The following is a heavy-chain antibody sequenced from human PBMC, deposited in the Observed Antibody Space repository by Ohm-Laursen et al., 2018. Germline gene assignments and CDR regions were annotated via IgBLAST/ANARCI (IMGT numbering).Heavy chain of an antibody. Sequence: SSVKVSCNASGGTFGSYAISWVRQAPGQGLEWMGGIIPIFGTANYAQKFQGRVTITADKSTSTAYMELSSLRSEDTAVYYCARHSSSWYSHFDYWGQGTLVTVSS. CDR3: ARHSSSWYSHFDY. V-gene: IGHV1-69*06. J-gene: IGHJ4*02. D-gene: IGHD6-13*01. CDR1: GGTFGSYA. CDR2: IIPIFGTA.